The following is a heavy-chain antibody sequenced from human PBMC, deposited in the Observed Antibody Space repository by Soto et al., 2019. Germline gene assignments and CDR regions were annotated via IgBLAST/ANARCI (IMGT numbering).Heavy chain of an antibody. CDR1: GFTFTSSA. J-gene: IGHJ6*02. D-gene: IGHD2-21*02. CDR3: AAGEYCGGDCYPYYYYGMDV. V-gene: IGHV1-58*02. CDR2: IVVGSGNT. Sequence: QMQLVQSGPEVKKPGTSVKVSCKASGFTFTSSAMQWVRQARGQRLEWIGWIVVGSGNTNYAQKFQERVTITRDMSXXTXYKXLSSLRSEDTAVYYCAAGEYCGGDCYPYYYYGMDVWGQGTTVTVSS.